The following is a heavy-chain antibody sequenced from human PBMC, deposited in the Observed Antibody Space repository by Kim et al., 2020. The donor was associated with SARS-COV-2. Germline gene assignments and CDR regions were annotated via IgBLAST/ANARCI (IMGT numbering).Heavy chain of an antibody. D-gene: IGHD2-21*01. J-gene: IGHJ4*02. Sequence: GGSLRLSCAASGFDFNSFSMNWVRQAPGKGPEWLSYISSSSDTIYYADSVKGRFTISRDNAKNSLYLQMNSLRDEDTAVYCCVRGIPRLAINDYHYIYWGQGALVTVSS. CDR1: GFDFNSFS. CDR2: ISSSSDTI. CDR3: VRGIPRLAINDYHYIY. V-gene: IGHV3-48*02.